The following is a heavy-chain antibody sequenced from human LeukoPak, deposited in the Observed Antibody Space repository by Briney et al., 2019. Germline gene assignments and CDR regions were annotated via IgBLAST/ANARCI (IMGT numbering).Heavy chain of an antibody. V-gene: IGHV4-61*02. CDR2: IYTSGST. CDR3: AREERWLQLNFDY. CDR1: GGSISSGSYY. Sequence: SQTLSLTCTVSGGSISSGSYYWSWIRQPAGKGLEWIGRIYTSGSTNYNPSLKSRVTISVDTSKNQFSLKLSSVTAADTAVYYCAREERWLQLNFDYWGQGPLVTVSS. J-gene: IGHJ4*02. D-gene: IGHD5-24*01.